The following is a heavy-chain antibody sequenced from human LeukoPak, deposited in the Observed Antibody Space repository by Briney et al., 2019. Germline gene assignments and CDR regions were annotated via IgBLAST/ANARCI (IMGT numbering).Heavy chain of an antibody. J-gene: IGHJ4*02. D-gene: IGHD2-21*01. CDR3: AKVTTRHLEIVVVDY. CDR1: GFTFSSYA. CDR2: ISGSGGST. Sequence: GGSLRLSCAASGFTFSSYAMSWVRQAPGKGVEWVSAISGSGGSTYYADSVKGRVTISRDNSKNTLYLQMNSLRAEDTAVYYCAKVTTRHLEIVVVDYWGQGTLVTVSS. V-gene: IGHV3-23*01.